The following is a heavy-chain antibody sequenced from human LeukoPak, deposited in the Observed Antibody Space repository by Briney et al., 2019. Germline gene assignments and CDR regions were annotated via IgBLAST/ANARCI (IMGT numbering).Heavy chain of an antibody. Sequence: PSETLSLTCAVYGGSFSGYYWSWIRQPPGKGLEWIGEINHSGSTNYNPSLKSRVTISVDTSKNQFSLKLSSVTAADTAVYYCARVRPDSEFDYWGQGTLVTVSS. D-gene: IGHD1-1*01. J-gene: IGHJ4*02. CDR1: GGSFSGYY. CDR3: ARVRPDSEFDY. V-gene: IGHV4-34*01. CDR2: INHSGST.